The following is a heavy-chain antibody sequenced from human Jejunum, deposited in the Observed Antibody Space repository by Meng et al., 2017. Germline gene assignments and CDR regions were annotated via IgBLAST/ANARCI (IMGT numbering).Heavy chain of an antibody. CDR3: ARDWGDVRGGFDF. CDR2: TYYRSKYYN. Sequence: VRLQQSGPRLVNPSQTLSLTCAISGESASSNSAAWNWIRQSPSRGLEWLGRTYYRSKYYNDYALSVKSRITINPDTSKNQFSLQLNSVTPEDTAIYYCARDWGDVRGGFDFWGQGTLVTVAS. CDR1: GESASSNSAA. D-gene: IGHD3-10*02. J-gene: IGHJ4*02. V-gene: IGHV6-1*01.